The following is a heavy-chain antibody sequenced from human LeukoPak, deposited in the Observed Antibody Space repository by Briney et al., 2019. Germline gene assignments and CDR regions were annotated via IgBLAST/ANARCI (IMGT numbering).Heavy chain of an antibody. CDR3: ARVVPATMNWFDP. CDR2: IYYSGST. J-gene: IGHJ5*02. D-gene: IGHD2-2*01. Sequence: PSETLSLTCTVSGGSITSYYWSWIRQPPGKGLEWIGYIYYSGSTNYNPSLKSRVTISVDTSKNQFSLKLSSVTAADTAVYYCARVVPATMNWFDPWGQGTLVTVSS. CDR1: GGSITSYY. V-gene: IGHV4-59*01.